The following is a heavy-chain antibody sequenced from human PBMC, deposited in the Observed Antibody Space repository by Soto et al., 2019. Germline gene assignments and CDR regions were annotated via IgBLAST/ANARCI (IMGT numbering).Heavy chain of an antibody. CDR1: GYIFTGYH. CDR2: IKPNSGDT. Sequence: QVHLVQSGAEVKKPGASVKVSCKAAGYIFTGYHIHWVRQAPGRGLEWMGWIKPNSGDTEYAQNFQGRVTMTSDTSFNLVNIEMSGRMSDDTAVYYCARDARGTRGFDETDIWGQGTTVTVSS. V-gene: IGHV1-2*02. D-gene: IGHD3-9*01. J-gene: IGHJ6*02. CDR3: ARDARGTRGFDETDI.